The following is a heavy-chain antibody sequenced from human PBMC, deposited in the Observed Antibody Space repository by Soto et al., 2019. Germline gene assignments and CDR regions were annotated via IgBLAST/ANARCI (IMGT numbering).Heavy chain of an antibody. CDR1: GFNFRSYS. V-gene: IGHV3-21*01. Sequence: EVQLVESGGGLVKPGGSLRLSCAASGFNFRSYSMNWVRQAPGKGLEWVSSINSSSSFIYFADLVKGRFTISRDNSKNSVFLQMNSLRAEDTAVYYCARDPSITLFGVVLRYFDLWGRGTLVTVSS. CDR3: ARDPSITLFGVVLRYFDL. D-gene: IGHD3-3*01. CDR2: INSSSSFI. J-gene: IGHJ2*01.